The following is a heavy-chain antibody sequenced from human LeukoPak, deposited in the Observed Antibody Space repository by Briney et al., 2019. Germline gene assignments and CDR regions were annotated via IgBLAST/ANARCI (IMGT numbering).Heavy chain of an antibody. J-gene: IGHJ3*02. D-gene: IGHD5-18*01. Sequence: GGSLRLSCAASGFTFSSYAMHWVRQAPGKGLEWVAVISYDGSNKYYADSVKGRFTISRDNSKNTLYLQMNSLRAEDTAVYYCARDFGYSYGFDAFDIWGQGTMVTVSS. CDR3: ARDFGYSYGFDAFDI. CDR1: GFTFSSYA. V-gene: IGHV3-30-3*01. CDR2: ISYDGSNK.